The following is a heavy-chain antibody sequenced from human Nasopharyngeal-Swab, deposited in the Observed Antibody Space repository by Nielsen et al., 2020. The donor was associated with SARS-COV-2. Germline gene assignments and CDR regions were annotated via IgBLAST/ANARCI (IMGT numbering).Heavy chain of an antibody. CDR2: ISSSGSTI. V-gene: IGHV3-11*01. D-gene: IGHD6-19*01. CDR1: GFTFSDYY. Sequence: GGSLRLSCAASGFTFSDYYMSWIRQAPGKGLEWVSYISSSGSTIYYADSVKGRFTISRDNAKNSLYLQMNSLRAEDTAVYYCAKRAAGSFTSGWYVPNLDYWGQGTLLTVSS. CDR3: AKRAAGSFTSGWYVPNLDY. J-gene: IGHJ4*02.